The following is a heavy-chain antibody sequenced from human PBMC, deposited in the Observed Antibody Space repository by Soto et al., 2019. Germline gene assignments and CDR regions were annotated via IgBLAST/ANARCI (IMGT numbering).Heavy chain of an antibody. D-gene: IGHD1-26*01. V-gene: IGHV3-30*18. CDR3: AKMGGNLLPYSVYGMDV. CDR1: GFRFSDYG. CDR2: ISYDGSKK. Sequence: QVQLVESGGGVVQPGRSLRLSCAASGFRFSDYGINWVRQAPGKGLEWVALISYDGSKKFYTDSVKGRFTISRDNSKNTMYLQIQRLRAEGTAVYYCAKMGGNLLPYSVYGMDVWGQGNTVTVSS. J-gene: IGHJ6*01.